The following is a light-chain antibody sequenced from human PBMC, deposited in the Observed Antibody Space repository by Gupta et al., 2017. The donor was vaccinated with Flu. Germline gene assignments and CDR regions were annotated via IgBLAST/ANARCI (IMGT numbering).Light chain of an antibody. CDR2: EDS. J-gene: IGLJ2*01. CDR3: QSYDSDTVV. Sequence: FLLTQPPSVSDSPGKTITISCTRSSGNIASNYVQWYQRRPGSAPTTVIYEDSRRPSGVPDRFSGSIDSSSNFASLTISGLKTEDEDDYFCQSYDSDTVVFGGGTKLTVL. V-gene: IGLV6-57*03. CDR1: SGNIASNY.